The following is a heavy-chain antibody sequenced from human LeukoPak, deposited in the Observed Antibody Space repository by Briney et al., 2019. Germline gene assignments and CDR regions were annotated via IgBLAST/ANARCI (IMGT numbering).Heavy chain of an antibody. Sequence: ASVKVSCKPSGYTFTNYDINWVRQATGQGLEWMGWMSPNNGNTGYAQKFQGRVTMTRDTSINTAYMELSSLRSEDTAVYYCASGVDDFWSGYYGMDVWGQGTTVTVSS. CDR1: GYTFTNYD. D-gene: IGHD3-3*01. V-gene: IGHV1-8*01. CDR3: ASGVDDFWSGYYGMDV. CDR2: MSPNNGNT. J-gene: IGHJ6*02.